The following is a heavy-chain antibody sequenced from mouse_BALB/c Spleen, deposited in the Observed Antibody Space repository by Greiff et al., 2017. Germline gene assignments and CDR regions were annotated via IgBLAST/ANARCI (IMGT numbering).Heavy chain of an antibody. CDR2: INPSNGRT. CDR3: TRSHYYGSSYAMDY. CDR1: GYTFTSYW. Sequence: QVQLQQPGAELVKPGASVKLSCKASGYTFTSYWMHWVKQRPGQGLEWIGEINPSNGRTNYNEKFKSKATLTVDKSSSTAYMQLSSLTSEDSAVYCYTRSHYYGSSYAMDYWGQGTSVTVSS. V-gene: IGHV1S81*02. D-gene: IGHD1-1*01. J-gene: IGHJ4*01.